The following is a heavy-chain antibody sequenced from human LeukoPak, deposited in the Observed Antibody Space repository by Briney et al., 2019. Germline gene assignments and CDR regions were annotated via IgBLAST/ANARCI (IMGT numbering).Heavy chain of an antibody. Sequence: AAVKVSCKASGYTFTSYDINWVRQATGQGRDWMDWINPNRGNTGYAQQFQGRVTMISNTSISTVYMELSSLRSEDTAVYYCARCLPGVGFGELLGSAYYYYGMDVWGQGTTVSVSS. CDR3: ARCLPGVGFGELLGSAYYYYGMDV. V-gene: IGHV1-8*01. CDR2: INPNRGNT. D-gene: IGHD3-10*01. CDR1: GYTFTSYD. J-gene: IGHJ6*02.